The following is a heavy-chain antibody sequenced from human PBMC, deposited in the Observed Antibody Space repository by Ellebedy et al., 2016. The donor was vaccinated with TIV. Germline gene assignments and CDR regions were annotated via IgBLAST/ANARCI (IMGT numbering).Heavy chain of an antibody. CDR1: GFSFSTYV. CDR2: VSSDGNIK. Sequence: GESLKISCAASGFSFSTYVMHWVRQAPGKVLEWLALVSSDGNIKHYADSVKGRFTISRDNSKNTLIVDMNSLRPEDTAVYYCAKGATILGSIVGSWGQGTLVSVSS. V-gene: IGHV3-30*18. CDR3: AKGATILGSIVGS. J-gene: IGHJ4*02. D-gene: IGHD5-24*01.